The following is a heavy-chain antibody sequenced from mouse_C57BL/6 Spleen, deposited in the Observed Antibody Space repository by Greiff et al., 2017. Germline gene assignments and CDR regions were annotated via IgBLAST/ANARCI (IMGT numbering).Heavy chain of an antibody. CDR1: GFTFSDYG. D-gene: IGHD1-1*01. V-gene: IGHV5-17*01. CDR2: ISSGSSTI. Sequence: EVKLMESGGGLVKPGGSLKLSCAASGFTFSDYGMHWVRQAPEKGLEWVAYISSGSSTIYYADTVNGRFTISRDNAENTLFLQMTSLRSEDTAMYYFAKYGWAYWCQGTLVTVSA. J-gene: IGHJ3*01. CDR3: AKYGWAY.